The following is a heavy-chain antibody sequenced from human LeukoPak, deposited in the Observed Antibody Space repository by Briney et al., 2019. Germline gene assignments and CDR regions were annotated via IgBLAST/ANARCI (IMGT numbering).Heavy chain of an antibody. Sequence: SETLSLTCTVSGGSISSGGYYWSWIRQPPGKGLEWIGYIYHSGSTYYNPSLKSRVTISVDRSKNQFSLKLSSVTAADTAVYYCARDLYSSSWYFDYWGQGTLVTVSS. D-gene: IGHD6-13*01. CDR1: GGSISSGGYY. CDR2: IYHSGST. V-gene: IGHV4-30-2*01. CDR3: ARDLYSSSWYFDY. J-gene: IGHJ4*02.